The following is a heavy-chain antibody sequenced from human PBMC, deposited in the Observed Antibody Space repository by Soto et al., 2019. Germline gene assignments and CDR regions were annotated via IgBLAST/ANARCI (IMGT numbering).Heavy chain of an antibody. CDR1: GGTFTSYG. Sequence: ASVKVSCKASGGTFTSYGISWVRQAPGQGLEWMGWISAYNGNTNYAQKLQGRVTMTTDTSTSTAYMELRSLRSDDTAVYYCARDRGGYCSGGSCYKIDYWGQGTLVTVSS. V-gene: IGHV1-18*01. CDR3: ARDRGGYCSGGSCYKIDY. CDR2: ISAYNGNT. J-gene: IGHJ4*02. D-gene: IGHD2-15*01.